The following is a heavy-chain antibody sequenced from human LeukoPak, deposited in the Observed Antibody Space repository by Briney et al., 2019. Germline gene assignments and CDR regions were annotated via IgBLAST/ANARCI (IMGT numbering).Heavy chain of an antibody. Sequence: AASVKVSCKASGYTFTSYGISWVRQAPGQGLEWMGWISAYNGNTNYAQKLQGRVIMTTDTYTSTAYMELRSLRSDDTAVYYCARGPPTGTFDYWGQGTLVTVSS. CDR3: ARGPPTGTFDY. CDR1: GYTFTSYG. J-gene: IGHJ4*02. V-gene: IGHV1-18*04. CDR2: ISAYNGNT. D-gene: IGHD2-8*02.